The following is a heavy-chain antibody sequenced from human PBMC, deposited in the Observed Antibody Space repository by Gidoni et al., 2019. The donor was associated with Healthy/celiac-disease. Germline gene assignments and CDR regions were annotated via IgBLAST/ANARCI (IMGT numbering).Heavy chain of an antibody. V-gene: IGHV3-30*18. D-gene: IGHD3-22*01. Sequence: QVQLVESGGGVVQPGRSLRLSCAASGFTFSSYGMHWVRQAPGKGLEWVAVISYDGSNKYYADSVKGRFTISRDNSKNTLYLQMNSLRAEDTAVYYCAKLYYYDSSDPLPGKDYWGQGTLVTVSS. J-gene: IGHJ4*02. CDR1: GFTFSSYG. CDR3: AKLYYYDSSDPLPGKDY. CDR2: ISYDGSNK.